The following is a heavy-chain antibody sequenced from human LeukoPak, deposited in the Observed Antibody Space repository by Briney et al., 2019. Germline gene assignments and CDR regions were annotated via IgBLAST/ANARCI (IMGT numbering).Heavy chain of an antibody. J-gene: IGHJ4*02. CDR2: ISYDGSNK. V-gene: IGHV3-30*18. Sequence: GGSLRLSCAASGFTFSSYGMHWVRQAPGKGLEWVAVISYDGSNKYYADSVKGRFTISRDNSKNTLYLQMNSLRAEDTAVYYCAKEGVESTSPYYYDSSGYLNWGQGTLVTVSS. CDR3: AKEGVESTSPYYYDSSGYLN. D-gene: IGHD3-22*01. CDR1: GFTFSSYG.